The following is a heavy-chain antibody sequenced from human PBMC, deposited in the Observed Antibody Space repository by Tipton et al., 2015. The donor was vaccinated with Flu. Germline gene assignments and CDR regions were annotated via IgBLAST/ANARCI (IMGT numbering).Heavy chain of an antibody. CDR2: ISYDGRNK. Sequence: SLRLSCAASGFTFLTFGMHWVRQAPGKGLEWVAAISYDGRNKYYAESVKGRFTISRDNAKNTLYLQMNSLRAEDTAVYSCAKGGYPEYEDIPYYGMDVWGQGTTVTVSS. J-gene: IGHJ6*02. CDR1: GFTFLTFG. V-gene: IGHV3-30*18. CDR3: AKGGYPEYEDIPYYGMDV. D-gene: IGHD6-13*01.